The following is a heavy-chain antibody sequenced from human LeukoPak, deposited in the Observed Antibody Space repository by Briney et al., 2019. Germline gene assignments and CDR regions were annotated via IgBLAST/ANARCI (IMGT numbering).Heavy chain of an antibody. CDR2: INPKSGGT. D-gene: IGHD6-19*01. CDR3: VRFHTNGWYGLDY. J-gene: IGHJ4*02. CDR1: GYTFTVYY. Sequence: ASVKVSCKASGYTFTVYYMHWVRQAPGQGLEWMGWINPKSGGTKYAQKFQGRVTMTRDTSISTAYMELSSLRSDDTAVYYCVRFHTNGWYGLDYWGQGTLVTVSS. V-gene: IGHV1-2*02.